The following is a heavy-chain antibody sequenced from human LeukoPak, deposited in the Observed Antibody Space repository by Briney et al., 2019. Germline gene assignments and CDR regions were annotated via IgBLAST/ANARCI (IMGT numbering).Heavy chain of an antibody. CDR1: GLTLSNAW. J-gene: IGHJ5*02. Sequence: NPGGSLRLSCAASGLTLSNAWMSWVRQAPGKGLEWVARIKSGTDGGTTDYTAPVKGRFTISRDDSKNMLYLQMNSLETEDTAVYFCTTLRQTWGQGTLVTVSS. CDR3: TTLRQT. V-gene: IGHV3-15*01. CDR2: IKSGTDGGTT.